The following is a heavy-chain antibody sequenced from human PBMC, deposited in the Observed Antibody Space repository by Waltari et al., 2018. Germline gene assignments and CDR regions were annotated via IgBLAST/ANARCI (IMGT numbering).Heavy chain of an antibody. J-gene: IGHJ6*02. CDR2: INHSGST. V-gene: IGHV4-34*01. CDR1: GGSFSGYY. CDR3: ARARVFCSGGSCYPNHYYYYYGMDV. D-gene: IGHD2-15*01. Sequence: QVQLQQWGAGLLKPSETLSLTCAVYGGSFSGYYWSWIRQPPGKGLEWIGEINHSGSTNYNPSRKSRVTISVDTSKNQFALKLSSVTAADTAVYYCARARVFCSGGSCYPNHYYYYYGMDVWGQGTTVTVSS.